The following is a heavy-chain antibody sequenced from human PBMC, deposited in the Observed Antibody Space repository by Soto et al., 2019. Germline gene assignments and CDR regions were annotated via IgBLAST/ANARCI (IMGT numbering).Heavy chain of an antibody. V-gene: IGHV2-5*02. Sequence: QITLKESGPTLVKPTQTLTLTCTFSGFSLSTSGVGVGWIRQPPGKALEWLTLIYWDDDKLYSPSLKSRLTITKDTSKNQVVLTMTNMDPVDTATYYCAHLFYYDTSGYYRYFDYWGQGTLVTVSS. J-gene: IGHJ4*02. D-gene: IGHD3-22*01. CDR1: GFSLSTSGVG. CDR3: AHLFYYDTSGYYRYFDY. CDR2: IYWDDDK.